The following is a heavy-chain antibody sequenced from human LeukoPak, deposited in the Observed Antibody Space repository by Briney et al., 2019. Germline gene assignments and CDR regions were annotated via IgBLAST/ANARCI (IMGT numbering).Heavy chain of an antibody. V-gene: IGHV3-53*04. D-gene: IGHD2-21*01. Sequence: GGSLRLSCAASGFTFSSYAMSWVRQAPGKGLEWVSVIYSGGGTYYADSVKGRFTISRHNSKNTLYLQMNSLRAEDTAVYYCARGLRGTICYFDYWGQGTLVTVSS. CDR2: IYSGGGT. CDR1: GFTFSSYA. J-gene: IGHJ4*02. CDR3: ARGLRGTICYFDY.